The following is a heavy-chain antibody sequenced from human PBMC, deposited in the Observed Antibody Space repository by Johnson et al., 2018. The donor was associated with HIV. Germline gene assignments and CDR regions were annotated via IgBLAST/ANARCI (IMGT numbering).Heavy chain of an antibody. CDR2: INSDGSGT. J-gene: IGHJ3*02. Sequence: VQLVESGGGLVQPGGSLRLSCAASGFTFSSYWIHWVRQAPGKGLVWVSLINSDGSGTSYAASVKGRFTISRDNAKNTLYLQMNSLRVDDTAGYYCAKDQQWLAHDAFDIWGQGTMVTVSS. D-gene: IGHD6-19*01. CDR3: AKDQQWLAHDAFDI. V-gene: IGHV3-74*01. CDR1: GFTFSSYW.